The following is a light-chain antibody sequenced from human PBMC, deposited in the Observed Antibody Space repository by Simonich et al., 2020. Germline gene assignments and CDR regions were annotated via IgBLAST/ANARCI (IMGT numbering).Light chain of an antibody. Sequence: QSALTQPRSVSGSPGQSVTISCTGTSCDVGGYNYVSWYQQHPGKAPKLMLYDVSKRPSGVPVRVSGSKSGNTASLTISGLQAEDEADYYCCSYAGSYTWVFGGGTKLTVL. CDR2: DVS. CDR1: SCDVGGYNY. J-gene: IGLJ3*02. CDR3: CSYAGSYTWV. V-gene: IGLV2-11*01.